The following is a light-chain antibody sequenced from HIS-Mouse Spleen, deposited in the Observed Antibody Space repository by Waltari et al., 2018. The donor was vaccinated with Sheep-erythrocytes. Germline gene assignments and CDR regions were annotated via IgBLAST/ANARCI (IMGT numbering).Light chain of an antibody. CDR2: DAS. V-gene: IGKV3-11*01. CDR3: QQRSNWLT. CDR1: QNVSSY. Sequence: EIVLTQSPATLSLSPGERATLSCRASQNVSSYLAWYQQKPGHAPRLLIYDASNRATGIPARFSGSGSGTDFTLNISSLEPEDFAVYYCQQRSNWLTFGGGTKVEIK. J-gene: IGKJ4*01.